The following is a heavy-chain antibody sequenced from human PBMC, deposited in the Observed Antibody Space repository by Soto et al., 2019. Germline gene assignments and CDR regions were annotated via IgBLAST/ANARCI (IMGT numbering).Heavy chain of an antibody. CDR3: ARAPGYPLWLGESASAYCYDGMDV. CDR2: IYHSGST. CDR1: GGSISSGGYS. Sequence: SETLSLTCAVSGGSISSGGYSWSWIRQPPGKGLEWIGYIYHSGSTYYNPSLKSRVTISVDRSKNQFSLKLSSVTAADTAVYYCARAPGYPLWLGESASAYCYDGMDVVDQETSVTV. D-gene: IGHD3-10*01. J-gene: IGHJ6*02. V-gene: IGHV4-30-2*01.